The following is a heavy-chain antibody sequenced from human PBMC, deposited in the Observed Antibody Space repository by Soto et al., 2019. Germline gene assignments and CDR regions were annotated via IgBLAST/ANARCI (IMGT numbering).Heavy chain of an antibody. D-gene: IGHD3-3*01. CDR2: MYYSGIA. J-gene: IGHJ4*02. CDR1: GDSISSGGYY. Sequence: PSDTLSLTCTVSGDSISSGGYYWTWVRQHPGKGLEWIGYMYYSGIAYYNPSLKSRVNISVDTSKNQFSLRLSSVTAADTAVYYCARAINDFWSGFSYYFDYWGQGTLVTVSS. V-gene: IGHV4-31*03. CDR3: ARAINDFWSGFSYYFDY.